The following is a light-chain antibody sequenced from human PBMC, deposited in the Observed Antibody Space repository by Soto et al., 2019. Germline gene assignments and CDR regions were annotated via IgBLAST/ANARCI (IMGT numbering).Light chain of an antibody. CDR1: QSVSSN. V-gene: IGKV3-15*01. J-gene: IGKJ4*01. CDR2: GAS. Sequence: EIVMTQSPATLFVSPGERATLSFRASQSVSSNLAWYQQKPGQAPRLLVYGASARATDIPARFSGGGSGAEFTLTISTLQSEDSAVYYCQQYKNWPLTFGGGTKVDIK. CDR3: QQYKNWPLT.